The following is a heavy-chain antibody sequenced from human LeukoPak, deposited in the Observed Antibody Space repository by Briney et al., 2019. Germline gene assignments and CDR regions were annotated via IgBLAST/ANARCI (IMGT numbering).Heavy chain of an antibody. Sequence: GGSLRLSCAASGFTFSSYAMSWVRQAPGKGLEWVSAISGSGGSTYYADSVKGRFTISRDNSKNTLYLQMNSLRAEGTAVYYCATFRTRRNWNCINWGQGTLVTVSS. D-gene: IGHD1-7*01. CDR2: ISGSGGST. CDR3: ATFRTRRNWNCIN. V-gene: IGHV3-23*01. CDR1: GFTFSSYA. J-gene: IGHJ4*02.